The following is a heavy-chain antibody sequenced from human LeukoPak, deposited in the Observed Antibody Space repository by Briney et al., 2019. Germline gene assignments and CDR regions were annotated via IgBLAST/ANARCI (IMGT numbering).Heavy chain of an antibody. CDR2: IYYSGST. CDR3: ARDGRYCSSTSCDDAFDI. CDR1: GGSIRSYY. J-gene: IGHJ3*02. D-gene: IGHD2-2*01. Sequence: PSETLSLTCTVSGGSIRSYYWSWIRQPPGKGLEWIGYIYYSGSTYYNPSLKSRVTISVDTSKNQFSLKLSSVTAADTAVYYCARDGRYCSSTSCDDAFDIWGQGTMVTVSS. V-gene: IGHV4-59*12.